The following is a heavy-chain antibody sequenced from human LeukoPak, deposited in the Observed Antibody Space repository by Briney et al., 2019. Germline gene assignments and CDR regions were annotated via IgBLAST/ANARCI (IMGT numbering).Heavy chain of an antibody. D-gene: IGHD3-10*01. CDR2: IKQDGSEK. Sequence: GGSLRLSCAASGFTFSSYWMSWVRQAPGKGLEWVANIKQDGSEKYYVDSVKGRFTISRDNAKNSLYLQMNSLRAEDTAVYYCAKDLLRDRWFGESWGQGTLATVSS. V-gene: IGHV3-7*01. CDR3: AKDLLRDRWFGES. J-gene: IGHJ5*02. CDR1: GFTFSSYW.